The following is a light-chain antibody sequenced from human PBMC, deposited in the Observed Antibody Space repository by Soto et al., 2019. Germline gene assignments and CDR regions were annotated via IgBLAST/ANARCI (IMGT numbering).Light chain of an antibody. V-gene: IGKV4-1*01. CDR2: WAS. Sequence: DIVMTQSPDSLAVSLGERATINCKSSQSVLYSSSNKNYLAWYQQKPGQPPKLLIYWASTRESGVPDRFSGSGSGTDFTLTISSLQAEDVAVYYCLQYYSAPPTFGQGTKVEIK. CDR1: QSVLYSSSNKNY. CDR3: LQYYSAPPT. J-gene: IGKJ1*01.